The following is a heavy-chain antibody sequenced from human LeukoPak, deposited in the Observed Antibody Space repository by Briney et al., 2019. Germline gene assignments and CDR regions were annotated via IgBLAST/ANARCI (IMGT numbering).Heavy chain of an antibody. CDR2: IRYDGSNK. V-gene: IGHV3-30*02. Sequence: GGSLRLSCAASGFTFSSYGMHWVRQAPGKGLEWVAFIRYDGSNKYYADSVKGRFTISRDNSKDTLYLQMNSLRAEDTAVYYCAKDGVGAASFDYWGQGTLVTVSS. J-gene: IGHJ4*02. D-gene: IGHD1-26*01. CDR1: GFTFSSYG. CDR3: AKDGVGAASFDY.